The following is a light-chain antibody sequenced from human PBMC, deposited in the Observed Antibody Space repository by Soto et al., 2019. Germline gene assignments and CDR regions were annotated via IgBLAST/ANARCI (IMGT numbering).Light chain of an antibody. CDR3: KQYNNWPPIT. Sequence: EIVMTQSPATLSVSPGERATLSCRASQSVSSNLAWYRQKPGQAPRLLIYGASTRATGIPARFSGSGSGTEFTLTISSLQSEDFAVYYCKQYNNWPPITFGQGTRLEIK. CDR1: QSVSSN. J-gene: IGKJ5*01. CDR2: GAS. V-gene: IGKV3-15*01.